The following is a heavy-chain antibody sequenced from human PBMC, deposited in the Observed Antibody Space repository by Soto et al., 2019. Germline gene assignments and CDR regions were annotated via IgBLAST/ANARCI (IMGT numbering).Heavy chain of an antibody. V-gene: IGHV5-51*01. CDR1: GYSFTSYW. J-gene: IGHJ6*03. CDR3: ARQSTTDSPRNYYYYMDV. D-gene: IGHD1-1*01. Sequence: GESLKISCKGSGYSFTSYWIGWVRQMPGKGLEWMGIIYPGDSDTRYSPSFQGQVTISADKSISTAYLQWSSLKASDTAMYYCARQSTTDSPRNYYYYMDVWGKGTTVTVSS. CDR2: IYPGDSDT.